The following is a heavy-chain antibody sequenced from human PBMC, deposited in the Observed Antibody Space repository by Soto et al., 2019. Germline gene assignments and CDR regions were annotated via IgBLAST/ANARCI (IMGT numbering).Heavy chain of an antibody. Sequence: SETLSLTCTVSNGSISSTTYFWGWIRQPPGKGLEWIGSISYSGSTFYNPSLKSRVTISVETSKNQFSLKVTSLTAADTAVYYCASRDPGTSVDYWGQGTLVTVSS. CDR3: ASRDPGTSVDY. CDR2: ISYSGST. D-gene: IGHD1-7*01. J-gene: IGHJ4*02. V-gene: IGHV4-39*01. CDR1: NGSISSTTYF.